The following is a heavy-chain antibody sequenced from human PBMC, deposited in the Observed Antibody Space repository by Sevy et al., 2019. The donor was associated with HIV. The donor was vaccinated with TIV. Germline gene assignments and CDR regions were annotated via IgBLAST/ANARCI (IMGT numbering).Heavy chain of an antibody. J-gene: IGHJ1*01. CDR1: GGSINNKAYY. V-gene: IGHV4-39*01. D-gene: IGHD6-13*01. CDR2: MSYNGNS. CDR3: ARRLAAAGGGNEYFQP. Sequence: SETLSLTCTVSGGSINNKAYYWVWIRQPPGKGLEWIGSMSYNGNSYYNPSLNCRVTISLDTSKNQFSLRLTFVTAADTAVYYCARRLAAAGGGNEYFQPWGQGTLVTVSS.